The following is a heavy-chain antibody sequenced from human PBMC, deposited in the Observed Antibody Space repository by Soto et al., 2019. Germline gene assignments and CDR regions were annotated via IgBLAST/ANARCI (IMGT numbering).Heavy chain of an antibody. CDR1: ESTFRLYK. CDR3: ATSSRYGTDAFGI. V-gene: IGHV3-48*03. Sequence: PGGSLRLSCVASESTFRLYKMNWVRQAPGKGLEWISDIRSNGGSIVYADSVRGRSTISRDNAKNSLYLQMNSLRVEDTAVYYCATSSRYGTDAFGIWGQGTMVTVS. CDR2: IRSNGGSI. D-gene: IGHD4-17*01. J-gene: IGHJ3*02.